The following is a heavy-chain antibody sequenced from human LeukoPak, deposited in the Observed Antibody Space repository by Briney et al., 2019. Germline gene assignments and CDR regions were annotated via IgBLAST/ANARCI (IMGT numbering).Heavy chain of an antibody. V-gene: IGHV3-23*01. D-gene: IGHD3-10*01. J-gene: IGHJ1*01. CDR1: GFTFSSNA. Sequence: GSLRLSCAASGFTFSSNAMSWVRQAPGKGLEWVSVIGGSGDHIYYADSVKGRFTISRDNSKNTLYLQMNSLRAEDTAVYYCAKDWFNGVVDDWGQATLATVSS. CDR3: AKDWFNGVVDD. CDR2: IGGSGDHI.